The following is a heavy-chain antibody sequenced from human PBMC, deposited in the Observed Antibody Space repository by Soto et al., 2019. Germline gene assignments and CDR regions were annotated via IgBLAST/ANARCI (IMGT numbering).Heavy chain of an antibody. V-gene: IGHV4-59*12. J-gene: IGHJ4*02. CDR1: GGSISSYY. CDR3: ARGFTMVRIDY. Sequence: PSETLSLTCTVSGGSISSYYWSWIRQPPGKGLEWIGYIYYSGSTNYNPSLKSRVTISVDTSKNQFSLKLSSVTAADTAVYYCARGFTMVRIDYWGQGTLVTVSS. D-gene: IGHD3-10*01. CDR2: IYYSGST.